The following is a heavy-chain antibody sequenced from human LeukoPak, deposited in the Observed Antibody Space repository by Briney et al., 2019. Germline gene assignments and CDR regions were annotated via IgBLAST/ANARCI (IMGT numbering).Heavy chain of an antibody. V-gene: IGHV3-74*01. CDR3: AKDIGPPVTMIVVVNYYYGMDV. Sequence: GGSLRLSCAASGFTFSSYWMHWVRQAPGKGLVYVSRINTDGSSTSYADSVKGRFTISRDNAKNTLYLQMNSLRAEDTAVYYCAKDIGPPVTMIVVVNYYYGMDVWGQGTTVTVSS. CDR2: INTDGSST. CDR1: GFTFSSYW. J-gene: IGHJ6*02. D-gene: IGHD3-22*01.